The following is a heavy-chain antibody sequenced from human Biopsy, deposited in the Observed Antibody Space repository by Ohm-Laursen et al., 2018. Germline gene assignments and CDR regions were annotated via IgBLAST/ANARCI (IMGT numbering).Heavy chain of an antibody. J-gene: IGHJ4*02. Sequence: SLRLSCAASGFTFSSSWMPWVRQAPGKGLEWVSRFNSDGTDTTYADSVKGRFTISRDNAKNTLYLQMNSLRVEDTAVYYCAKAGRGYIDYWGQGTLVIVSS. CDR2: FNSDGTDT. CDR3: AKAGRGYIDY. V-gene: IGHV3-74*01. D-gene: IGHD5-18*01. CDR1: GFTFSSSW.